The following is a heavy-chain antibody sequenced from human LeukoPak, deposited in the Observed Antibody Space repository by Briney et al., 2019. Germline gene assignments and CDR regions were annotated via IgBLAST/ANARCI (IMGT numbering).Heavy chain of an antibody. V-gene: IGHV1-24*01. CDR1: GYTLTELS. Sequence: ASVKVSCKVSGYTLTELSMHWVRQAPGKGLEWMGGFDPEDGETIYAQKFQGRVTMTEDTSTDTAYMELSSLRSEDTAVDYCATVSNEVGNDILTGYLIWGQGTLVTVSS. D-gene: IGHD3-9*01. J-gene: IGHJ4*02. CDR2: FDPEDGET. CDR3: ATVSNEVGNDILTGYLI.